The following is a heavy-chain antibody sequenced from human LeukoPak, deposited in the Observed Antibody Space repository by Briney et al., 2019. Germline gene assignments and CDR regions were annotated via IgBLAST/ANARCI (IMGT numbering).Heavy chain of an antibody. V-gene: IGHV1-46*01. Sequence: ASVKVSCKASGGTFSSYAISWVRQAPGQGLEWMGIINPSGGSTSYAQKFQGRITLTRDTSTSTVYMELSSLRSEDTAIYYCARAYGSGSFAWYYGMDVWGQGTTVTVSS. CDR2: INPSGGST. CDR1: GGTFSSYA. D-gene: IGHD3-10*01. J-gene: IGHJ6*02. CDR3: ARAYGSGSFAWYYGMDV.